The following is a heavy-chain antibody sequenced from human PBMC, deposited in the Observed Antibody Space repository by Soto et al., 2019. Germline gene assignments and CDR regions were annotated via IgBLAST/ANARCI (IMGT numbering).Heavy chain of an antibody. J-gene: IGHJ4*02. CDR2: IKSKTDGGTA. Sequence: GGSLSLSCVASGFNLSHPWMTWVRQAAGKGLEWVGRIKSKTDGGTADYAAPVKGRATISRDDSKNTVYLQMNSLKTEDTAVYYCTTGIYYDILTGYHNVAYWGQGALVTVSS. CDR1: GFNLSHPW. D-gene: IGHD3-9*01. CDR3: TTGIYYDILTGYHNVAY. V-gene: IGHV3-15*01.